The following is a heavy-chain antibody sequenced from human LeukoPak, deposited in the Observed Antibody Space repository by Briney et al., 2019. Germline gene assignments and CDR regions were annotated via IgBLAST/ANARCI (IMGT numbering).Heavy chain of an antibody. CDR1: GGTFSSYA. J-gene: IGHJ1*01. V-gene: IGHV1-69*01. Sequence: VASVKVSCKASGGTFSSYAISWVRQAPGQGLEWMGGIIPIFGTANYAQKFQGRVTITADESTSTAYMELSSLRSEDTAVYYCARDTICDSTRCYTEYFQHWGQGTLVTVSS. CDR3: ARDTICDSTRCYTEYFQH. D-gene: IGHD2-2*02. CDR2: IIPIFGTA.